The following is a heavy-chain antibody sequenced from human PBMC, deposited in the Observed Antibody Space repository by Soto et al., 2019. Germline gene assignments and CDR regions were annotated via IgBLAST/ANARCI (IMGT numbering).Heavy chain of an antibody. J-gene: IGHJ3*02. CDR1: GFTFSSYA. Sequence: EVQLLESGGGLVQPGGSLRLSCAASGFTFSSYAMSWVRQAPGKGLEWVSAISGSGGSTYYADSVKGRFTISRVNSKNTLYLQMNSLRAEDTAVYYCANDWSPPETAMVIGLDGDAFDIWGQGTMVTVAS. CDR3: ANDWSPPETAMVIGLDGDAFDI. CDR2: ISGSGGST. V-gene: IGHV3-23*01. D-gene: IGHD5-18*01.